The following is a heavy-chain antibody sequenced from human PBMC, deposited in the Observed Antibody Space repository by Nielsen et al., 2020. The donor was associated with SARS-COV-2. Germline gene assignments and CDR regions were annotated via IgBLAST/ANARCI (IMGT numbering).Heavy chain of an antibody. CDR2: VSGSGDST. V-gene: IGHV3-23*01. CDR3: ARDQGGAYDFWSGLGGMDV. Sequence: WIRQPPGKGLEWVSPVSGSGDSTYYADSVKGRFTISRDNSKNTLYLQMNSLRAEDTAVYYCARDQGGAYDFWSGLGGMDVWGQGTTVTVSS. J-gene: IGHJ6*02. D-gene: IGHD3-3*01.